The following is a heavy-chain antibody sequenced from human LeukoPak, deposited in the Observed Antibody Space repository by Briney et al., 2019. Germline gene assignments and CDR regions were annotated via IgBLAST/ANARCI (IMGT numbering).Heavy chain of an antibody. CDR1: GYTFTGYY. D-gene: IGHD3-10*01. V-gene: IGHV1-2*06. J-gene: IGHJ3*02. CDR2: INPNSGGT. CDR3: ASRRSVGTMVRGAHTAFDI. Sequence: GASVKVSCKASGYTFTGYYMHWVRQAPGQGLECMGRINPNSGGTNYAQKFQGRVTMTRDTSISTAYMELSRLRSDDTAVYYCASRRSVGTMVRGAHTAFDIWGQGTMVTVSS.